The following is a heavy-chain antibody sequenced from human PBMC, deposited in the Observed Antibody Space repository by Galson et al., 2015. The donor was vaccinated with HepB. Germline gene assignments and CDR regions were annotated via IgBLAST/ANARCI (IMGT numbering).Heavy chain of an antibody. J-gene: IGHJ4*02. Sequence: SLRLSCAASGFTFSSYAMHWVRQAPGKGLEWVAVISYDGSNKYYADSVKGRFTISRDNSKNTLYLQMNSLRAEDTAVYYCARGGYYDFWSGANRAPFDYWGQGTLVTVSS. CDR2: ISYDGSNK. CDR3: ARGGYYDFWSGANRAPFDY. CDR1: GFTFSSYA. V-gene: IGHV3-30-3*01. D-gene: IGHD3-3*01.